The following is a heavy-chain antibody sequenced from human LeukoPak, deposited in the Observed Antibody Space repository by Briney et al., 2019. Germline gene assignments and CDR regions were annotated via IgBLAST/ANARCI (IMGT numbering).Heavy chain of an antibody. V-gene: IGHV3-11*05. Sequence: TGGSLRLSCAVSGFTFNDYYMSWIRQAPGKGLEWVSYIVSSGTYANYADPVKGRFTISRDNTKNSLFLQMDTLRAEDTAVYFCTRGKYSSDYWGQGTLVTVSS. CDR2: IVSSGTYA. CDR3: TRGKYSSDY. D-gene: IGHD6-6*01. CDR1: GFTFNDYY. J-gene: IGHJ4*02.